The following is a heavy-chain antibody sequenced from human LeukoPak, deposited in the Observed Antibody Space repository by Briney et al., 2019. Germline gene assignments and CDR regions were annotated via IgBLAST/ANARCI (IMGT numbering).Heavy chain of an antibody. Sequence: SETLSLTCAVSGDSISSRNWWSWDRQSPGEGLGWIGEIYISGAANYNPSLKSRVIISVDKSNNQLSLKLSSVTAADTAVYYCARDTVPAAILDYYYYYMDVWGKGTTVTVSS. D-gene: IGHD2-2*02. CDR2: IYISGAA. V-gene: IGHV4-4*02. CDR3: ARDTVPAAILDYYYYYMDV. CDR1: GDSISSRNW. J-gene: IGHJ6*03.